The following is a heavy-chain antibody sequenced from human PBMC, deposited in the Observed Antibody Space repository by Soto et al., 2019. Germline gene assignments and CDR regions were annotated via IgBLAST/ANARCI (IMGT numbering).Heavy chain of an antibody. Sequence: QVQLVQPGAEVKKPGASVKFSCKASGYIFTNFYIHWVRQAPGQGLEWIGIINPNGGSTNYAQNFQGSVTMTRDTSTSTVFMDLSRLRSEDTAVYYCTRARASGDYWSQGTLSTVSS. V-gene: IGHV1-46*03. CDR3: TRARASGDY. J-gene: IGHJ4*02. CDR1: GYIFTNFY. CDR2: INPNGGST.